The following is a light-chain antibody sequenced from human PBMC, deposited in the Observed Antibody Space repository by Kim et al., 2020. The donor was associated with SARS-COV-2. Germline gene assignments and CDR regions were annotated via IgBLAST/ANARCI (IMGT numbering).Light chain of an antibody. CDR1: QGSSRW. V-gene: IGKV1-12*01. J-gene: IGKJ3*01. CDR2: SAS. CDR3: QQDDSLFT. Sequence: SAAGGDRVITTRRARQGSSRWLAWYQQKPGNPPKLLIYSASTLQSDVPSRFSGSGSGTDFPLTISSLQPEDFATYYCQQDDSLFTFGPGTKVDIK.